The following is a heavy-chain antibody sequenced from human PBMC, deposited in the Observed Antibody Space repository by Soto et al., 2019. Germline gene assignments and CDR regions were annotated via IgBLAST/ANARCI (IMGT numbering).Heavy chain of an antibody. D-gene: IGHD3-22*01. CDR3: ARARKGYYETTYPPYYYGMDV. V-gene: IGHV3-11*05. CDR2: ISGSSSYT. CDR1: GFTFSDYY. J-gene: IGHJ6*02. Sequence: QVQLVESGGGLVKPGGSLRVSCVASGFTFSDYYMSWIHQAPGKGLEWVSYISGSSSYTDYAGSVKGRFTISRDNAKNSLSLQMNSLRAEDTAVYYCARARKGYYETTYPPYYYGMDVWGQGTTVTVSS.